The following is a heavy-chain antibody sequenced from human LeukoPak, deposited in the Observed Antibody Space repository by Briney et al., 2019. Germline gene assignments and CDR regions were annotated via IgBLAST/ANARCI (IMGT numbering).Heavy chain of an antibody. Sequence: SETLSLTCTVSGGSVSSGSYYWSWIRQPPGKGLGWIGNIYYSGSTHYNPSLKSRATISIDTSKNQFSLRLSSVTAADTAMYHCARDSETYSSGWHVADYWGQGTLVTVSS. J-gene: IGHJ4*02. CDR2: IYYSGST. D-gene: IGHD6-19*01. CDR1: GGSVSSGSYY. V-gene: IGHV4-61*01. CDR3: ARDSETYSSGWHVADY.